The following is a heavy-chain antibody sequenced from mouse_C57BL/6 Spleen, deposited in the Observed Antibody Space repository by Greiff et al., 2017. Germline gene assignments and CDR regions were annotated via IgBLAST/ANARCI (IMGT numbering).Heavy chain of an antibody. CDR3: ARRDYDYDGYFDV. CDR1: GYSITSGYY. D-gene: IGHD2-4*01. Sequence: EVKLVESGPGLVKPSQSLSLTCSVTGYSITSGYYWNWIRQFPGNKLEWMGYISYDGSNNYNPSLKNRISITRDTSKNQFFLKLNSVTTEDTATYYCARRDYDYDGYFDVWGTGTTVTVSS. CDR2: ISYDGSN. J-gene: IGHJ1*03. V-gene: IGHV3-6*01.